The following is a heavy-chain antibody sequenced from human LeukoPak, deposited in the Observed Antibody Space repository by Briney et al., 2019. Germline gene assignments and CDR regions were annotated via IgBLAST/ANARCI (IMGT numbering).Heavy chain of an antibody. V-gene: IGHV3-74*01. CDR2: INSDGSST. D-gene: IGHD6-19*01. CDR3: ARGSSGRLFDY. CDR1: GCTFSSYW. J-gene: IGHJ4*02. Sequence: GGSLRLSCAASGCTFSSYWLHWVRQAPGKGLVWVSRINSDGSSTSYADSVKGRFTISRDNAKNTLYLQMNSLRAEDTAVYYCARGSSGRLFDYWGQGTLVTVSS.